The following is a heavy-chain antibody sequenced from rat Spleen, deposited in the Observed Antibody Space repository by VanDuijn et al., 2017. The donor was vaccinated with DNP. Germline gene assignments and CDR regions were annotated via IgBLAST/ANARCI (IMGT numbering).Heavy chain of an antibody. Sequence: QVQLKESGPGLVQPSQTLSLTCTVSGFSLTSYHVHWVRPPPGQGLAWMGRIQNGGSTDYNSVLESRLSISRDTSKSQVFLKVKSVQTEDTAMYFCARCQGNYGYNYDYYVMDAWGQGTSVTVSS. D-gene: IGHD1-9*01. CDR3: ARCQGNYGYNYDYYVMDA. V-gene: IGHV2-27*01. CDR2: IQNGGST. CDR1: GFSLTSYH. J-gene: IGHJ4*01.